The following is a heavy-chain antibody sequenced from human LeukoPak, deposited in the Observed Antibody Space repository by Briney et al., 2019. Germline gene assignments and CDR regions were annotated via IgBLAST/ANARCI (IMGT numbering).Heavy chain of an antibody. CDR3: ASAYYDSSGYYPPGY. J-gene: IGHJ4*02. D-gene: IGHD3-22*01. Sequence: PSETLSLTCTVSGGSISSGDYYWSWIRQPPGKGLEGIGYIYYSGSTYYNPSLKSRVTISVDTSKNQFSLKLSSVTAADTAVYYCASAYYDSSGYYPPGYWGQGTLVTVSS. CDR1: GGSISSGDYY. V-gene: IGHV4-30-4*08. CDR2: IYYSGST.